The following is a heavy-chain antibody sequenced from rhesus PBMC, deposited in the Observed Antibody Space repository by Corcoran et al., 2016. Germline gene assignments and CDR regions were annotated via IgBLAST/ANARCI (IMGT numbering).Heavy chain of an antibody. V-gene: IGHV4S14*01. Sequence: QVQLQESGPGVVKPSETLSLTCTVSGGSISSNYWNWIRQLPGKGLEWIGSMYGGGRCNYLNPSLKSRVTLSVDTSKNQFSLKRSSVTAADTAVYYCAIRLGVPFDVWGPGVLVTVSS. J-gene: IGHJ5-1*01. D-gene: IGHD2-39*01. CDR2: MYGGGRCN. CDR1: GGSISSNY. CDR3: AIRLGVPFDV.